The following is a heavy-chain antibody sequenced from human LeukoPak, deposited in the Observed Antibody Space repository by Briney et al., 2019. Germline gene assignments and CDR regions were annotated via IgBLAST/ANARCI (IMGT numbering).Heavy chain of an antibody. CDR2: VTSSGAAT. V-gene: IGHV3-23*01. J-gene: IGHJ4*02. CDR1: GFTFSNFA. CDR3: AKVWWLVRTSDY. D-gene: IGHD6-19*01. Sequence: GGSLRLSCAASGFTFSNFAMSWVRQAPGKGLEWVSTVTSSGAATYYRDSVKGRFTISKDNSKNMLFLQMNSLRAEDTAVYYCAKVWWLVRTSDYWGQGTLVTVAS.